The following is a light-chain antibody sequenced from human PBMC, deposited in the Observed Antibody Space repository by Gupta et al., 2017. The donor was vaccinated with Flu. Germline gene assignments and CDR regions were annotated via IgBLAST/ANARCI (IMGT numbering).Light chain of an antibody. V-gene: IGKV1-17*01. CDR1: QGIRSA. CDR3: LQHNTYPWT. Sequence: EIQMTQSPSSLSASGGDRVTITCRGSQGIRSALAWYQQKPGKATERLIYSASSLQTGVPSRSSGSGSGTQFTLTISSLQPEDFATYYCLQHNTYPWTFGQGTEVEIK. J-gene: IGKJ1*01. CDR2: SAS.